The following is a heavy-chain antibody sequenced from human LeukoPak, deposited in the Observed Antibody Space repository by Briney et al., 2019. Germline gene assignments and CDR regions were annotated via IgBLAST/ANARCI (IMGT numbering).Heavy chain of an antibody. CDR2: ITTSDGNT. V-gene: IGHV3-23*01. CDR1: AFIFSGHW. J-gene: IGHJ4*02. D-gene: IGHD7-27*01. Sequence: GGSLRLSCEASAFIFSGHWLNWVRQAPGKGLEWVSTITTSDGNTYYADSVKGRFTVSRDSSKNTLYLQMNSLRAEDTAVYYCAKDGGLWVSAHWGDSWGRGTLVTVSS. CDR3: AKDGGLWVSAHWGDS.